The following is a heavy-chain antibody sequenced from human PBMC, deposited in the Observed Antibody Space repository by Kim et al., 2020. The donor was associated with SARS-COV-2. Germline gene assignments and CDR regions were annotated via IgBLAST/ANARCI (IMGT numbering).Heavy chain of an antibody. CDR2: ISAYNGNT. CDR3: ARESRVRGVITKSRYYYYGMDV. J-gene: IGHJ6*02. Sequence: ASVKVSCKASGYTFTSYGISWVRQAPGQGLEWMGWISAYNGNTNYAQKLQGRVTMTTDTSTSTAYMELRSLRSDDTAVYYCARESRVRGVITKSRYYYYGMDVWGQGTTVTVSS. D-gene: IGHD3-10*01. CDR1: GYTFTSYG. V-gene: IGHV1-18*01.